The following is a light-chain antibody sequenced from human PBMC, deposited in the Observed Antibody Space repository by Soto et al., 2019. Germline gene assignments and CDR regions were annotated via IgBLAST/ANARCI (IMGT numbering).Light chain of an antibody. CDR1: SSDIGGSNY. J-gene: IGLJ3*02. CDR3: CSYAGGFTWV. CDR2: DVS. V-gene: IGLV2-11*01. Sequence: QSALTQPRSVSGSPGQSVTISCTGTSSDIGGSNYVSWYQHQPGKAPKLMIYDVSKRPSGVPDRFSGSKSGNTASLTISGLQAEDEADYYCCSYAGGFTWVFGGGTKLTVL.